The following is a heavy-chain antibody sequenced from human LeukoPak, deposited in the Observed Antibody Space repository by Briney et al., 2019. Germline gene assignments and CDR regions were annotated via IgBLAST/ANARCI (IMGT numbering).Heavy chain of an antibody. CDR3: AASITMFDY. Sequence: GGSLRLSCAAPGFTFSRYWMSSVRQAPGKGLEWVAHIKEDGSVKYYVESVKGRFTISRDNAKNSLYLQMNSLRAEDTAVYYCAASITMFDYWGQGTLVTVSS. D-gene: IGHD3-10*01. V-gene: IGHV3-7*02. CDR1: GFTFSRYW. CDR2: IKEDGSVK. J-gene: IGHJ4*02.